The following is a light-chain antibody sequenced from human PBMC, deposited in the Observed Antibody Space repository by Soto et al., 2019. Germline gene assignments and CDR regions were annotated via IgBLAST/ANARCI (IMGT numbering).Light chain of an antibody. CDR3: QQYKDWPKT. Sequence: ETVVTQSPATLSVSPGEGAVLSCRASQSVRSYLAWYQLRPGQAPRLLLYGASTRATGVPTRFSGSGSGTEFTLTIGSLQSEESAVYYCQQYKDWPKTFGQGTKVEIK. CDR2: GAS. CDR1: QSVRSY. J-gene: IGKJ1*01. V-gene: IGKV3-15*01.